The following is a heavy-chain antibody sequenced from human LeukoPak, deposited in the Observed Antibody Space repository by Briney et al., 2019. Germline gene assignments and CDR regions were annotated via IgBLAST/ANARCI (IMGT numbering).Heavy chain of an antibody. V-gene: IGHV4-34*01. CDR2: INHSGST. J-gene: IGHJ5*02. CDR1: GGSFSGYY. CDR3: ARHRPYSSGQNWFDP. D-gene: IGHD6-19*01. Sequence: MTSETLSLTCAVYGGSFSGYYWSWIRQPPGKGLEWIGEINHSGSTNYNPSLKSRVTISVDTSKNQFSLKLSSVTAADTAVYYCARHRPYSSGQNWFDPWGQGTLVTVSS.